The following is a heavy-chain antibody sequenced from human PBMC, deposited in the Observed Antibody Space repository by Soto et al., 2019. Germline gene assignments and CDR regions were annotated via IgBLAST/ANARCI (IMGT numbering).Heavy chain of an antibody. D-gene: IGHD3-16*02. V-gene: IGHV4-39*01. CDR3: ARGRVYHHVWGNYRYPRFDS. CDR1: NGSISSSDYY. Sequence: SETLSLTCTVSNGSISSSDYYWGWIRQPPGKGLEWIATIYYSGSIYYNPSLKGRISISVDTSKNQFSLKLSSVTAADTAVYYCARGRVYHHVWGNYRYPRFDSWGLGTLVTGSS. J-gene: IGHJ5*01. CDR2: IYYSGSI.